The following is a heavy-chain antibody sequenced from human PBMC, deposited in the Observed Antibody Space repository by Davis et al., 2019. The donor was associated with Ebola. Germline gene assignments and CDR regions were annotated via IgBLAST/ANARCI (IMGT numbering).Heavy chain of an antibody. CDR1: GASISTYY. D-gene: IGHD3-16*01. V-gene: IGHV4-59*12. J-gene: IGHJ4*02. CDR2: IYYTGST. CDR3: TRDRHDSRAYGF. Sequence: SETLSLTCNVSGASISTYYWSWIRQPPGKGLEWIGYIYYTGSTNYNPSLKSRVTISVDTSKNQFSLRLSSVTAADTATYFCTRDRHDSRAYGFWGQGQMVTVSS.